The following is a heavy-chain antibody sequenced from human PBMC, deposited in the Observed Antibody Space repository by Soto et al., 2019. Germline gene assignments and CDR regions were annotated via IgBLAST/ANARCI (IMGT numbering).Heavy chain of an antibody. CDR2: IYDSATT. CDR3: ARVVIKNWFDP. Sequence: TLSLTCSVSGGSVRTSYYYWSWIRQPPGKGLEWIGYIYDSATTHYNPSLKSRITISLETSKNQFSLKLSSVTAADTAVYYCARVVIKNWFDPWGQGTLVTVSS. V-gene: IGHV4-30-4*01. CDR1: GGSVRTSYYY. D-gene: IGHD6-6*01. J-gene: IGHJ5*02.